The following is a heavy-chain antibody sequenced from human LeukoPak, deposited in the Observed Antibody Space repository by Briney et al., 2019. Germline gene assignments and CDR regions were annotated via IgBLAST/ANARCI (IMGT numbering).Heavy chain of an antibody. CDR3: ANVGWNSRRPYYYYYMDV. CDR2: IYYSGST. Sequence: SETLSLTCTVSGGSISSYYWSWIRQPPGKGLEWIGYIYYSGSTNDNPSLKSRVTISVDTSKNQFSLKLSSVTAADTAVYYCANVGWNSRRPYYYYYMDVWGKGTTVTVSS. V-gene: IGHV4-59*01. D-gene: IGHD1/OR15-1a*01. J-gene: IGHJ6*03. CDR1: GGSISSYY.